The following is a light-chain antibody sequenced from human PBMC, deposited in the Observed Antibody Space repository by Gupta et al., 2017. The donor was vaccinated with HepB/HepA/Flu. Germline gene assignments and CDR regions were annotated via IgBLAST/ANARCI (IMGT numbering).Light chain of an antibody. CDR1: SSNIENNY. J-gene: IGLJ3*02. CDR3: GRSDGRMSTVV. Sequence: QSVLTQPPSVSAAPGQKVTISCSGSSSNIENNYVSWYQQLPATAHKLLIYYNHKRPSGIVDRGSCDWAGGYATPRTIGLQTGEEADDYCGRSDGRMSTVVFGGGTTLTVL. CDR2: YNH. V-gene: IGLV1-51*01.